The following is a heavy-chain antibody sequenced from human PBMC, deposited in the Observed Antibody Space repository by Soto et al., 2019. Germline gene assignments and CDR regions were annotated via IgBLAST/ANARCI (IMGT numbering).Heavy chain of an antibody. CDR3: APRYYNWSPRVH. CDR2: INQDGSEK. J-gene: IGHJ4*02. Sequence: PGVSLRLSCTASEFTFSSFWMNWVRQAPGKGLEWVANINQDGSEKYYVDSVKGRFTISRDNAKNSLFLQMNSLRAEDTALYYCAPRYYNWSPRVHWGQGTLVNVSS. V-gene: IGHV3-7*05. D-gene: IGHD1-20*01. CDR1: EFTFSSFW.